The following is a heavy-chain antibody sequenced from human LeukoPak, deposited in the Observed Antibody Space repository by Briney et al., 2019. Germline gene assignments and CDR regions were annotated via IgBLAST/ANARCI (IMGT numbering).Heavy chain of an antibody. CDR3: AGRPDTAMVPIFDY. D-gene: IGHD5-18*01. J-gene: IGHJ4*02. V-gene: IGHV1-2*02. CDR1: GYTFTGYY. Sequence: ASVKVSCKASGYTFTGYYMHWVRQAPGQGLEWMGWINPNSGGTNYAQKFQGRATMTGDTSTSTAYMELSRLTSDDTGIYYCAGRPDTAMVPIFDYWGQGTLVTVSS. CDR2: INPNSGGT.